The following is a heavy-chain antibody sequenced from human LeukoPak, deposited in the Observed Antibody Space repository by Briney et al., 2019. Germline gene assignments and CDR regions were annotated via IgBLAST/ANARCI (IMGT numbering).Heavy chain of an antibody. J-gene: IGHJ4*02. CDR3: ARDLDSSTWYRGFDY. V-gene: IGHV3-23*01. CDR1: NFFFSNFA. Sequence: GGTLRLSCAASNFFFSNFAMSWVRPAPGKGLEWVSGISDSGDSTYYGDSVKGRFTISRDNSRNALYLQMNSLRAEDTAVYYCARDLDSSTWYRGFDYWGQGTLVTVSS. CDR2: ISDSGDST. D-gene: IGHD6-13*01.